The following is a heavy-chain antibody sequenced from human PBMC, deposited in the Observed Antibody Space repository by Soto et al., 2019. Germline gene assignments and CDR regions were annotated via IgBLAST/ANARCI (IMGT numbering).Heavy chain of an antibody. V-gene: IGHV1-2*04. CDR2: INPNSGGT. D-gene: IGHD3-10*01. Sequence: SVKVSCKASGYTFTGYYMHWVRQAPGQGLEWMGWINPNSGGTNYAQKFQGWVTMTRDTSISTAYMELSRLRSDDTAVYYCARGQGSGSYSRPTYYYYGMDVWGQGTTFNVS. CDR1: GYTFTGYY. J-gene: IGHJ6*02. CDR3: ARGQGSGSYSRPTYYYYGMDV.